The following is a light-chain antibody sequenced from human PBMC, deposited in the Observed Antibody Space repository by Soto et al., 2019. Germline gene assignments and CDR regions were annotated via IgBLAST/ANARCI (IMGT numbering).Light chain of an antibody. J-gene: IGKJ1*01. Sequence: DIVMTQSPLSLPVTPGEPASISCRSSQSLLHSNGYNYLDWYLQKPGQSPQLLICMGSNRASGVPDRFSGSGSGTDFTLTISGVEAEDFGVYYCMQTLQSPWTFGQGTQVDIK. CDR2: MGS. V-gene: IGKV2-28*01. CDR3: MQTLQSPWT. CDR1: QSLLHSNGYNY.